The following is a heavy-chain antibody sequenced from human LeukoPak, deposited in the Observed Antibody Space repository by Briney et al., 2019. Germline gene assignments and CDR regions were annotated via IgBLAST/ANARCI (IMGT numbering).Heavy chain of an antibody. J-gene: IGHJ6*02. CDR1: GFTFSSYW. Sequence: GGSLRLSCAASGFTFSSYWMHWVRQAPGKGLVWVSRINSDGSSTSYADSVKGRFTISRDNAKNTLYLQMNSLRAEDTAVYYCARDAWDSNYYYGMDVWGQGTTVTVSS. D-gene: IGHD1-26*01. V-gene: IGHV3-74*01. CDR2: INSDGSST. CDR3: ARDAWDSNYYYGMDV.